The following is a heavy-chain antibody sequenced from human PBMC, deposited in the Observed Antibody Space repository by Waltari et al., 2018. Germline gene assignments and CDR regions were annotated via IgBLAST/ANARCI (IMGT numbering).Heavy chain of an antibody. D-gene: IGHD6-6*01. CDR1: GYTLTELS. J-gene: IGHJ6*02. V-gene: IGHV1-24*01. CDR3: ATGSIAALSHSMHYYGMDV. Sequence: QVQLVQSGAEVKKPGASVKVSCKVSGYTLTELSMHWVRQAPGKGLEWMGGFDPEDGETIYAQKFQGRVTMTEDTSTDTAYMELSSLRSEDTAVYYCATGSIAALSHSMHYYGMDVWGQGTTVTVSS. CDR2: FDPEDGET.